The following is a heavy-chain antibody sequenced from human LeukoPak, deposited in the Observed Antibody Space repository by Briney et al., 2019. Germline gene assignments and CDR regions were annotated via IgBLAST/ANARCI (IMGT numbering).Heavy chain of an antibody. Sequence: GGSLRLSCAASGFTFSSYGMHWVRQAPGKGLEWVAVIWYDGSNKYYADSVKGRFTISRANSKNTLYLQMNSLRAEDTAVYYCAKDRSYSYGTDYFDYWGQGTLVTVSS. J-gene: IGHJ4*02. CDR1: GFTFSSYG. V-gene: IGHV3-33*06. CDR2: IWYDGSNK. D-gene: IGHD5-18*01. CDR3: AKDRSYSYGTDYFDY.